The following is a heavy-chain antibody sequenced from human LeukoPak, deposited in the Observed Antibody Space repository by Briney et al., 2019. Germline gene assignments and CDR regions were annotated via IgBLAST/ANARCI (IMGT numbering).Heavy chain of an antibody. CDR2: IYPGDSDT. J-gene: IGHJ4*02. Sequence: GESLKTSCKGSGYSFTSYWIGWVRQMPGKGLEWMGIIYPGDSDTRYSPSFQGQVTISADKSISTAYLQWSSLKASDTAMYYCARHFKGGYSGYDGFIDYWGQGTLVTVSS. V-gene: IGHV5-51*01. D-gene: IGHD5-12*01. CDR3: ARHFKGGYSGYDGFIDY. CDR1: GYSFTSYW.